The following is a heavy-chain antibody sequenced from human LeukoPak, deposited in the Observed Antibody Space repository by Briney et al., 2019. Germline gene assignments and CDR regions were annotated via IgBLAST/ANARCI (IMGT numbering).Heavy chain of an antibody. CDR1: GGSISSSSYY. CDR3: ARAAYDFWSGYQWDV. D-gene: IGHD3-3*01. Sequence: SETLSLTCTVSGGSISSSSYYWGWIRQPPGKGLEWIGSIYYSGSTYYNPSLKSRVTISVDTSKSQFSLKLSSVTAADTAVYYCARAAYDFWSGYQWDVWGKGTTVTVSS. J-gene: IGHJ6*04. CDR2: IYYSGST. V-gene: IGHV4-39*07.